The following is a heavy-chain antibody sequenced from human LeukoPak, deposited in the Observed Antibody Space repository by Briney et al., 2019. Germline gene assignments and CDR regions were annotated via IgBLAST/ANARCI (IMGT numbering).Heavy chain of an antibody. CDR2: ISGSGGST. J-gene: IGHJ6*02. V-gene: IGHV3-23*01. CDR3: ARHPNSVVVVAEPYYYYGMDV. CDR1: GFTFSSYA. Sequence: TGGSLRLSCAASGFTFSSYAMSWVRQAPGKGLEWVSAISGSGGSTYYADSVKGRFTISRDNSKNTLYLQTNSLRAEDTAVYYCARHPNSVVVVAEPYYYYGMDVWGQGTTVTVSS. D-gene: IGHD2-15*01.